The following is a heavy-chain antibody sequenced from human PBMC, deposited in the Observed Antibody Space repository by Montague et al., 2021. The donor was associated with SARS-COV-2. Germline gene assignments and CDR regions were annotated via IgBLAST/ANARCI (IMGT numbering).Heavy chain of an antibody. Sequence: SLRLSCAASGFTFSTYWMTWVRQAPGKGLEWVANIKQDGSAQYYVASVRGRFTASRDNAKKSLFLQMNSLRAEDTAVYFCARDPVEQQQLVHSLDYWGQGTRVIVSS. CDR1: GFTFSTYW. V-gene: IGHV3-7*01. CDR3: ARDPVEQQQLVHSLDY. D-gene: IGHD6-13*01. J-gene: IGHJ4*02. CDR2: IKQDGSAQ.